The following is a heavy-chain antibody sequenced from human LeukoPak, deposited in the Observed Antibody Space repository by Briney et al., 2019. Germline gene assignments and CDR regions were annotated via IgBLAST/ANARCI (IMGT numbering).Heavy chain of an antibody. Sequence: GGSPRLSCAASGFTFDDYGMSWVRQAPGKGLEWVSGINWNGGSTGYADSVKGRFTISRDNAKNSLYLQMNSLRAEDTAVYYCARVLHKRNYDSSDYYGYWGQGTLVTVSS. J-gene: IGHJ4*02. CDR3: ARVLHKRNYDSSDYYGY. CDR1: GFTFDDYG. CDR2: INWNGGST. V-gene: IGHV3-20*04. D-gene: IGHD3-22*01.